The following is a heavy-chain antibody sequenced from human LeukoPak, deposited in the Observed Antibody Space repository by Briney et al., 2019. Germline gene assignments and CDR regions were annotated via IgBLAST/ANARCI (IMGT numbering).Heavy chain of an antibody. Sequence: SETLSLTCTVSGGSISSSSYYWGWIRQPPGKGLEWIGSIYYSGSTYCNPSLKSRVTISVDTSKNQFSLKLSSVTAADTAVYYCARGSRDGYNFDYWGQGTLVTVSS. J-gene: IGHJ4*02. D-gene: IGHD5-24*01. CDR1: GGSISSSSYY. V-gene: IGHV4-39*07. CDR2: IYYSGST. CDR3: ARGSRDGYNFDY.